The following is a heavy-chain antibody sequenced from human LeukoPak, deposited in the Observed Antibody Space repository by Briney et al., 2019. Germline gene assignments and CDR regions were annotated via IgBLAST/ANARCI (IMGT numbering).Heavy chain of an antibody. CDR3: AQDSYYYYIDV. V-gene: IGHV3-30*02. CDR2: IGYDGSNK. CDR1: GFTFRSYG. J-gene: IGHJ6*03. Sequence: GGSLRLSCAASGFTFRSYGMHWVRQAPGKGLEWVTFIGYDGSNKYYTDSVKGRFTISRDNSKNTLYLQMDSLRAEDTAIYYCAQDSYYYYIDVWGKGTTVTVSS.